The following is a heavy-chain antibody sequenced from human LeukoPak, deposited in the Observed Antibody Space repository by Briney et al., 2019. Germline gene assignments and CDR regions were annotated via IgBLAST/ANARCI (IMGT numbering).Heavy chain of an antibody. CDR1: GGSISSYY. CDR3: ARDSDYRI. CDR2: IYYSGST. V-gene: IGHV4-59*01. Sequence: SETLSLTCTVSGGSISSYYWSWIRQPPGKGLEWIGYIYYSGSTNDNPSLKSRVTISVDTSKNQFSLKLSSVTAADTAVYYCARDSDYRIWGQGTMVTVSS. J-gene: IGHJ3*02. D-gene: IGHD4-17*01.